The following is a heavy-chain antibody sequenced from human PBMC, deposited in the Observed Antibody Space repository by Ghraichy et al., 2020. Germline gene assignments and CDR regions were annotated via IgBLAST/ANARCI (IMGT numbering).Heavy chain of an antibody. D-gene: IGHD3-10*01. CDR1: GGSISSYY. Sequence: ETLSLTCTVSGGSISSYYWSWIRQPPGKGLEWIGYIYTSGSTNYNPSLKSRVTISVDTSKNQFSLKLSSVTAADTAVYYCARGFKYYYGSGSRPNYYYGMDVWGQGTTVTVSS. J-gene: IGHJ6*02. V-gene: IGHV4-4*09. CDR3: ARGFKYYYGSGSRPNYYYGMDV. CDR2: IYTSGST.